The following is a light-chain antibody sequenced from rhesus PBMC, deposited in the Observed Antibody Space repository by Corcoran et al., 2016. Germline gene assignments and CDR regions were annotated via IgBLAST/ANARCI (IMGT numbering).Light chain of an antibody. V-gene: IGKV1-22*01. CDR1: QSISSW. CDR3: LQYASSPYS. CDR2: KAS. J-gene: IGKJ2*01. Sequence: DIQMTQSPSSLSASVGDTVTITCRASQSISSWLAWYQQEPGKAPILLIYKASSLLSGVPSRFSGSGSGTDCTLTISSLQSEDFATYYCLQYASSPYSFGQGTKVEIK.